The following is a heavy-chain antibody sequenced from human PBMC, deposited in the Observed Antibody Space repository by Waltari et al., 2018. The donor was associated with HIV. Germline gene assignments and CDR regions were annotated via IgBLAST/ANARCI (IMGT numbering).Heavy chain of an antibody. Sequence: QVHLVQPGAELRKPGASVTVSCKASGYNFTNYGITWVRQAPGHGLEWMGWISGYNGDTKYAQKVRGRVTITTDTSTSTAYLEMGSLRFDDTAVYYCARDHYYGSSGYYSDYWGQGTLVTVSS. CDR1: GYNFTNYG. CDR3: ARDHYYGSSGYYSDY. CDR2: ISGYNGDT. V-gene: IGHV1-18*01. D-gene: IGHD3-22*01. J-gene: IGHJ4*02.